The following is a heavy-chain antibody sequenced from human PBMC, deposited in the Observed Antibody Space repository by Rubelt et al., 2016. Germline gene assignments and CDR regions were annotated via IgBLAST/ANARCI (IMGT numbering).Heavy chain of an antibody. D-gene: IGHD6-13*01. V-gene: IGHV4-39*01. Sequence: QLQLQESGPGLVKPSETLSLTCTVSGGSITSSTYYWGWIRQPPGKGLEWIGSVYYSGSTFYSPSLKSRVTISMNTSKNQFSLKLGSVTAADTAVYYCARTPGQSSWYYFDYWGQGTLVTVSS. J-gene: IGHJ4*02. CDR3: ARTPGQSSWYYFDY. CDR2: VYYSGST. CDR1: GGSITSSTYY.